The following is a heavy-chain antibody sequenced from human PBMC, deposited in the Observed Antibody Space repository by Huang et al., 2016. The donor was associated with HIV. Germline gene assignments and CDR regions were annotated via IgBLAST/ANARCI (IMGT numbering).Heavy chain of an antibody. CDR2: IKQDETEK. CDR1: TLTFGASW. CDR3: ATKTAGMDI. J-gene: IGHJ6*02. V-gene: IGHV3-7*01. Sequence: VESGGRSVQPGGSIRLSCVGSTLTFGASWMSWVRQPPGKGLEWVANIKQDETEKDYVESVKGRFNISRDNAKKVLFLEMDALRVEDTAIYFCATKTAGMDIWGQGTTVIVSS.